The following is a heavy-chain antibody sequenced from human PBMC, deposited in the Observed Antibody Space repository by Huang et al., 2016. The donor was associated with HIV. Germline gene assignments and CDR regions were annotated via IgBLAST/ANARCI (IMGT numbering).Heavy chain of an antibody. CDR1: GGSISIYY. D-gene: IGHD6-13*01. CDR2: IHYSGST. V-gene: IGHV4-59*01. CDR3: ARGGPYSRDYYYYGMDV. J-gene: IGHJ6*02. Sequence: QVQLQESGPGLVKPSETLSLPCTVSGGSISIYYWSWIRQPPGKGLEWIGYIHYSGSTNYNPSLKSRVTTSVDTSKNQFFLKLSSVTAADTAVYYCARGGPYSRDYYYYGMDVWGQGTTVTVSS.